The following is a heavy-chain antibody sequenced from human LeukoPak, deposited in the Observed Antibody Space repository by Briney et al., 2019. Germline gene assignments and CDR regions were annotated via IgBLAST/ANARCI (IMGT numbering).Heavy chain of an antibody. CDR3: ARGWIGGVLSDY. CDR1: GGSFSGYY. V-gene: IGHV4-34*01. Sequence: SETLSLTCAVYGGSFSGYYWSWIRQPPGKGLEWIGEINHSGSTNYNPSLKSRVTISVDTSKNQFSLKLSSVTAADTAVYYCARGWIGGVLSDYWGQGTLVTVSS. J-gene: IGHJ4*02. D-gene: IGHD5-12*01. CDR2: INHSGST.